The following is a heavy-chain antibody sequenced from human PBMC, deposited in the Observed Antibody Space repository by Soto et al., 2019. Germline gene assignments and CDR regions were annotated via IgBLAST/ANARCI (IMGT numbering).Heavy chain of an antibody. D-gene: IGHD2-15*01. J-gene: IGHJ2*01. CDR3: AGGYGYCSGGSCYSEESSYWYLDL. CDR1: GGTFSSYA. CDR2: IIPIFGTA. V-gene: IGHV1-69*01. Sequence: QVQLVQSGAEVKKPGSSVKVSCKASGGTFSSYAISWVRQAPGQGLEWMGGIIPIFGTANYAQKFQGRVTITADESTSKAHMELGSLRSEDTDVYYCAGGYGYCSGGSCYSEESSYWYLDLWGRGTLVTVSS.